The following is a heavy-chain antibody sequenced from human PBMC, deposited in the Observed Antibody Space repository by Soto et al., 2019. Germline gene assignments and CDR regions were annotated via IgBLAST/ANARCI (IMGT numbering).Heavy chain of an antibody. Sequence: EVQLVESGGGLVHPGGSLKLSCAVSGFTFSGSVMHWVRQAPGKGLEWLGRIRSRDSDYATSYAESVKGRVTISRDDSKNTAYLQMTSLKIEDTALYYRTTYGNSSKGFDYWGQGTLVTVSS. V-gene: IGHV3-73*01. D-gene: IGHD6-6*01. J-gene: IGHJ4*02. CDR3: TTYGNSSKGFDY. CDR2: IRSRDSDYAT. CDR1: GFTFSGSV.